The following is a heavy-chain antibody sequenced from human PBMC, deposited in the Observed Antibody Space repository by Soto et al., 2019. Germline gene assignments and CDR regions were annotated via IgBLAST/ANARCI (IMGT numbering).Heavy chain of an antibody. D-gene: IGHD2-8*01. J-gene: IGHJ6*02. V-gene: IGHV1-58*01. Sequence: GASVKVSCKASGFTFTSSAVQWVRQARGQRLEWIGWIVVGSGNTNYAQKFQERVTITRDMSTSTAYMELSSLRSEDTAVYYCAAEDIVLMVYPYGMDVWGQGTTVTVSS. CDR1: GFTFTSSA. CDR3: AAEDIVLMVYPYGMDV. CDR2: IVVGSGNT.